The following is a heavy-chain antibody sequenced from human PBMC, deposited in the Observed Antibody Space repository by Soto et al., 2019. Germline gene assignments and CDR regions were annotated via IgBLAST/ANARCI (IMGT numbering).Heavy chain of an antibody. CDR2: IYYSGST. CDR3: ARDGSDYYMDV. J-gene: IGHJ6*03. D-gene: IGHD2-15*01. CDR1: GVSISSGDSH. V-gene: IGHV4-61*08. Sequence: SETLSLTCNVSGVSISSGDSHWNWIRQVPGKGLEWIGYIYYSGSTNYNPSLKSRVTISVDTSKNQFSLKLSSVTAADTAVYYCARDGSDYYMDVWGKGTTVTVSS.